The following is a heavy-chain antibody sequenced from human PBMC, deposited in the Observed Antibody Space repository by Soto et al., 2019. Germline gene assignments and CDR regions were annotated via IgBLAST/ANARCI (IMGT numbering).Heavy chain of an antibody. J-gene: IGHJ5*02. CDR2: ISSSSSYI. Sequence: GGSLRLSCAASGFTFSSYSMNWVRQAPGKGLEWVSSISSSSSYIYYADSVKGRFTISRDNAKNSLYLQMNSLRAEDTAVYYCAREGRSSMVRGLYTTWGQGTLVTVSS. V-gene: IGHV3-21*01. D-gene: IGHD3-10*01. CDR1: GFTFSSYS. CDR3: AREGRSSMVRGLYTT.